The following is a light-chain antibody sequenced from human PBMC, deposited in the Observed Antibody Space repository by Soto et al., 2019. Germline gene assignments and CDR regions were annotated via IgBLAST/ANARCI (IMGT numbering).Light chain of an antibody. CDR1: QTISRW. CDR3: QQYTTYWT. V-gene: IGKV1-5*01. Sequence: DIQLTQSPSTLSASLGDRVSITCRASQTISRWLAWYQQKPGKAPKLLIYDASSLESGVPSRFSDSGSGTEFTLTISSLQSDDFATYYCQQYTTYWTFGQGTKVDIK. J-gene: IGKJ1*01. CDR2: DAS.